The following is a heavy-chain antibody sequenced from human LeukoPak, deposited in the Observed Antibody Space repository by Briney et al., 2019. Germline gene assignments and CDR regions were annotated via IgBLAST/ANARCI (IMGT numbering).Heavy chain of an antibody. CDR3: ATAPAYDYGGNGAVS. J-gene: IGHJ4*02. D-gene: IGHD4-23*01. CDR1: GYTGTELC. Sequence: ASVNVSCKVSGYTGTELCMHWVRPAPGKGLEWMGGCDPEDGETIYAQKLQGSVTMTEDTSTDTAYMELRRLRSEDTAVYYCATAPAYDYGGNGAVSWGQGALVTVSS. V-gene: IGHV1-24*01. CDR2: CDPEDGET.